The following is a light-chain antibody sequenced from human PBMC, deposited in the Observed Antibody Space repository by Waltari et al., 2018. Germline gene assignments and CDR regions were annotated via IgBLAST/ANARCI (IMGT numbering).Light chain of an antibody. CDR1: QSVNSN. CDR3: QQYNDWVT. J-gene: IGKJ5*01. V-gene: IGKV3D-15*01. Sequence: ETVMTQSPVTLSVSPGERATLSCRASQSVNSNLAWYQQNPGPAPRLLIYGASTRATGIPARFSGFGSGTEFILTISSLQSEDFAVYYCQQYNDWVTFGQGTRLEIK. CDR2: GAS.